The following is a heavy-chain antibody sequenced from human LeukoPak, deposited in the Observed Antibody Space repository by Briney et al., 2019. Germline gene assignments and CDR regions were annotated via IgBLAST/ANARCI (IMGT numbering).Heavy chain of an antibody. Sequence: GGSLRLSCEASGFTFRSYGMHWVRQAPGKGLEWVAFIRYDGNNKYYADSVKGRFTISRDNSKNTVYLQMNSLRAEDTAVYYCAKDPTHFRVWDDYDNTRLNYWGQGTLVTVSS. V-gene: IGHV3-30*02. CDR3: AKDPTHFRVWDDYDNTRLNY. J-gene: IGHJ4*02. CDR2: IRYDGNNK. D-gene: IGHD3-22*01. CDR1: GFTFRSYG.